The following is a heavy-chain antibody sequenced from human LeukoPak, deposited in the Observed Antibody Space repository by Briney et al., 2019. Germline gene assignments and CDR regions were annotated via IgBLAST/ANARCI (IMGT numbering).Heavy chain of an antibody. Sequence: GGSLRLSCAASGFTFSSYSMNWVRQAPGKGLEWVSSISSSSSYIYYADSVKGRFTISRDNAKNSLYLQMNSLRDEDTAVYYCARDSHNLIAAAHWFDPWGQGTLVTVSS. J-gene: IGHJ5*02. V-gene: IGHV3-21*01. CDR1: GFTFSSYS. D-gene: IGHD6-13*01. CDR3: ARDSHNLIAAAHWFDP. CDR2: ISSSSSYI.